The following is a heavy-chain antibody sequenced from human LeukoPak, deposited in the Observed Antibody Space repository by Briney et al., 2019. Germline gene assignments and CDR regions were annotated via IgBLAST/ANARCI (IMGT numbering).Heavy chain of an antibody. CDR3: SKDSFARGGYFDY. Sequence: GGSLRLSCAASGFTFSSYGMHWVRQAPGKGLEWVAFIRYDGSNKYYADSVKGRFTISRDNSKNTLYLQMNSLRAEDTAVYYCSKDSFARGGYFDYWGQGTLVTVSS. CDR1: GFTFSSYG. V-gene: IGHV3-30*02. D-gene: IGHD1-26*01. CDR2: IRYDGSNK. J-gene: IGHJ4*02.